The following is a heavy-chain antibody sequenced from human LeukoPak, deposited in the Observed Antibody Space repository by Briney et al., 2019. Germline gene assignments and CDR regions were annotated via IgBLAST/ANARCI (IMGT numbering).Heavy chain of an antibody. CDR3: ARDRYYDILTGYLYYFDY. D-gene: IGHD3-9*01. CDR1: GFTFSSYA. V-gene: IGHV3-23*01. Sequence: GGSLRLSCAASGFTFSSYAMSWVRQAPGKGLEWVSAISGSGGSTYYADSVKGRFTISRDNSKNTLYLQMNSLRAEDTAVYYCARDRYYDILTGYLYYFDYWGQGTLVTVSS. CDR2: ISGSGGST. J-gene: IGHJ4*02.